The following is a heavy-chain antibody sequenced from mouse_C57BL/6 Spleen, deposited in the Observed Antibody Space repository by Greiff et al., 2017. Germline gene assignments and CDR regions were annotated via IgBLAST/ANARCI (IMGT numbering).Heavy chain of an antibody. D-gene: IGHD1-1*01. J-gene: IGHJ1*03. CDR3: ARDGSSFDWYVDV. CDR1: GFTFTDYG. V-gene: IGHV5-17*01. Sequence: EVKRVESGGGLVKPGGSLKLSCAASGFTFTDYGMHWVRQAPEKGLVWVAYISSGSSTLYYADTVKGRFTISRDNAKNTLCLQMTSLRSEDTAMYCCARDGSSFDWYVDVWGTGTTVTVSS. CDR2: ISSGSSTL.